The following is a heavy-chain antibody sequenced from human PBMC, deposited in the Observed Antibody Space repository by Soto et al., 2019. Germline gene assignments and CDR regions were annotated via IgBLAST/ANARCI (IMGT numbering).Heavy chain of an antibody. CDR1: GYTFTHNA. D-gene: IGHD3-22*01. Sequence: QVQLVQSGAEVKKPGASVKVSCKASGYTFTHNAMHWVRQAPGQRPEWVGWINVGIGETKYSQKLEGRVTITSDTSASTAYMELSSLRSEDTAVYYCARHSWITMNSFDIWGQGTLVIVSS. V-gene: IGHV1-3*01. CDR3: ARHSWITMNSFDI. J-gene: IGHJ3*02. CDR2: INVGIGET.